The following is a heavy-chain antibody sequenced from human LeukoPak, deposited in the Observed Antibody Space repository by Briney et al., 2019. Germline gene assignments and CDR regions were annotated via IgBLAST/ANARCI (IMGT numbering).Heavy chain of an antibody. V-gene: IGHV3-23*01. CDR3: AKPEQDDAFDI. CDR2: ISCSGGST. CDR1: GFTFSSYA. Sequence: GGSLRLSCAASGFTFSSYAMSWIRQAPGKGLEWVSAISCSGGSTYYADSVKGRFTISRDNSKNTLYLQMNSLRAEDTALYYCAKPEQDDAFDIWGQGTMVTVSS. J-gene: IGHJ3*02. D-gene: IGHD1/OR15-1a*01.